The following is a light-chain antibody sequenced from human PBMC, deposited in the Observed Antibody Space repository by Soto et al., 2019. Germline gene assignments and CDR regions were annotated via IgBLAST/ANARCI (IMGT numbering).Light chain of an antibody. CDR2: EVS. CDR1: SNDVGGYKY. J-gene: IGLJ2*01. V-gene: IGLV2-14*01. CDR3: TSFTSSSTIV. Sequence: QSALTQPASVSGSPGQSITISCTGTSNDVGGYKYVSWYQHHPGKAPKLMIYEVSNRPSWVSNRFTGSNSGNTASLTISGLQAEDEGDYYCTSFTSSSTIVFGGGTKLTVL.